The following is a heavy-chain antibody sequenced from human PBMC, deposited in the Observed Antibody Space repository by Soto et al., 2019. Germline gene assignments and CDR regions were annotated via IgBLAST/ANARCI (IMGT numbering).Heavy chain of an antibody. D-gene: IGHD3-16*02. J-gene: IGHJ6*03. CDR2: IKQDGSEK. CDR3: AREGGIGDYIWGSYRSDKDYYYYMDV. V-gene: IGHV3-7*01. Sequence: GGSLRLSCAASGFTFSSYWMSWVRQAPGKGLEWVANIKQDGSEKYYVDSVKGRFTISRDNAKNSLYLQMNSLRAEATAVYYCAREGGIGDYIWGSYRSDKDYYYYMDVWGKGTTVTVSS. CDR1: GFTFSSYW.